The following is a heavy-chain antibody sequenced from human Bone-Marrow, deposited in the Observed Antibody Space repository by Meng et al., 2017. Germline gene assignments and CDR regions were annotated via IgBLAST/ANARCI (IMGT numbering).Heavy chain of an antibody. CDR1: GGAFSGYY. CDR2: INHSGST. V-gene: IGHV4-34*01. CDR3: ARGRVFRRTIFGVVIFDY. D-gene: IGHD3-3*01. J-gene: IGHJ4*02. Sequence: VALRRWAAGLLKPPGTLSLTCAVYGGAFSGYYWSWIRQPPGKGLEWIGEINHSGSTNYNPSLKSRVTISVDTSKNQFSLKLSSVTAADTAVYYCARGRVFRRTIFGVVIFDYWGQGTLVTVSS.